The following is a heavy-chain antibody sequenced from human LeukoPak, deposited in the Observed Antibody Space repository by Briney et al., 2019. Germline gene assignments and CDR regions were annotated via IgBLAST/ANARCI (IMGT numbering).Heavy chain of an antibody. J-gene: IGHJ4*02. V-gene: IGHV4-34*01. CDR2: INHSGST. Sequence: PSETLSLTCAVSGGSFSGYYWSWIRQPPGKGLEWIGEINHSGSTNYNPSLKSRVTISVDTSKNQFSLKLSSVTAADTAVYYCAKDLEYQLLSAPPPFWGQGTLV. D-gene: IGHD2-2*01. CDR3: AKDLEYQLLSAPPPF. CDR1: GGSFSGYY.